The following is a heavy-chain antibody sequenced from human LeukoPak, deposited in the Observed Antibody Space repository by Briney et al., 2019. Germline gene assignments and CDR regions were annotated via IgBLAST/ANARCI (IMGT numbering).Heavy chain of an antibody. Sequence: ASVKVSCKASGYTFTSYGISWVRQAPGQGLEWMGWVSAYNDNTNYAQKLQGRVTMTTDTSTSTAYMELRSLRAEDMALYYCAKAGDYGDSRGYFDYWGQGTLVTVSS. J-gene: IGHJ4*02. CDR3: AKAGDYGDSRGYFDY. V-gene: IGHV1-18*03. CDR1: GYTFTSYG. CDR2: VSAYNDNT. D-gene: IGHD4-17*01.